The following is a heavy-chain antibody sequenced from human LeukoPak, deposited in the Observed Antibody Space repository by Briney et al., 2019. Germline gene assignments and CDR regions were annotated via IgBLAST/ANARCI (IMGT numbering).Heavy chain of an antibody. CDR1: GGSISSGGYY. V-gene: IGHV4-31*03. J-gene: IGHJ3*02. CDR2: IYYSGST. CDR3: ASVFSGSYSNDAFDI. Sequence: SETLSLTCTVSGGSISSGGYYWSWIRQHPGKGLEWIGYIYYSGSTYYNPSLKSRVTISVDTSKNQFSLKLSSVTAADTAVYYCASVFSGSYSNDAFDIWGQGTMVTVSS. D-gene: IGHD1-26*01.